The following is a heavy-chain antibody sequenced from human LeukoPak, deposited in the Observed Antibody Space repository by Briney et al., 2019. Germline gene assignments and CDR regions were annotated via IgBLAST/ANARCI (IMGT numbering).Heavy chain of an antibody. CDR1: GFTVSSNY. Sequence: GGSLRLSCAASGFTVSSNYMSWVRQAPGKGLEWVSHITGGGERTYFADSVKGRFTMSRDNSKNTLYLQMSSLRAEDTAIYYCAKLWGRHVWSFDYWGQGALVTVSS. CDR3: AKLWGRHVWSFDY. D-gene: IGHD3-16*01. V-gene: IGHV3-23*01. CDR2: ITGGGERT. J-gene: IGHJ4*02.